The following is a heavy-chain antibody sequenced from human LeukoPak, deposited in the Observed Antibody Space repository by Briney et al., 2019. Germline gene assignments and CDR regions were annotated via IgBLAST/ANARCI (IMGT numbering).Heavy chain of an antibody. CDR3: ARYCNYGSGYSPGYFDY. CDR2: IYYSGST. Sequence: SQTLSLTCTVSGGSISSGDYYWSCIRLPPGKGLEWIGYIYYSGSTYYSPSLKSRGTISLDTSKTLFSLNLNSVTAEDTAVYYCARYCNYGSGYSPGYFDYWGQGTLVTVSS. V-gene: IGHV4-30-4*01. J-gene: IGHJ4*02. D-gene: IGHD2-15*01. CDR1: GGSISSGDYY.